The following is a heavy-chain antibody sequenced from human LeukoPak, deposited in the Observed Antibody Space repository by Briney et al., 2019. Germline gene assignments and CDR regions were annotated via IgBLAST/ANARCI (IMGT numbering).Heavy chain of an antibody. J-gene: IGHJ5*02. CDR1: GYTLTELY. CDR2: FEPEDGAT. V-gene: IGHV1-24*01. D-gene: IGHD3-10*01. CDR3: ATAFGELLPWFDP. Sequence: ASVKLSCTVSGYTLTELYMHWVRQTPGKGLEWMGSFEPEDGATIDAQKYQGRVTMTEDTSTDTAYMELSSLRSEDTAVYYCATAFGELLPWFDPWGQGTLVTVSS.